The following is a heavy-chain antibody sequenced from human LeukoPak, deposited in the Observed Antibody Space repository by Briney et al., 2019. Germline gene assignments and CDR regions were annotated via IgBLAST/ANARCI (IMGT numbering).Heavy chain of an antibody. CDR3: AKDMGSGRRGISRGAFDI. CDR2: ISWNSGSI. D-gene: IGHD6-19*01. CDR1: GFTFDDYA. Sequence: GRSLRLSCAASGFTFDDYAMHWVRQAPGKGLEWVSGISWNSGSIGYADSVKGRFTISRDKAKNSLYLKMNSLRAEDTDLYYCAKDMGSGRRGISRGAFDIWGQGTMVTVSS. J-gene: IGHJ3*02. V-gene: IGHV3-9*01.